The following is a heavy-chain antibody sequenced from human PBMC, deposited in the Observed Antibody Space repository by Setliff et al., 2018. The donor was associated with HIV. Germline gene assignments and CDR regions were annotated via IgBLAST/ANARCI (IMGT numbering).Heavy chain of an antibody. V-gene: IGHV1-69*13. CDR1: VGTFSSYG. CDR3: VRGGQYYRSTYYYYYMDV. J-gene: IGHJ6*03. Sequence: SVKVSCKASVGTFSSYGISWVRQAPGQGLEWMGGITPISGTANYAQKFQGRVTIAADEFTSTAYMELSSLRSEDTAVDYCVRGGQYYRSTYYYYYMDVWGKGTTVTVSS. CDR2: ITPISGTA. D-gene: IGHD3-16*02.